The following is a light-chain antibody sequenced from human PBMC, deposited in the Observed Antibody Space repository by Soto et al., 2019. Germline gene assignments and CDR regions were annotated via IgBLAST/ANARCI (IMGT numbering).Light chain of an antibody. Sequence: EIVMTQSPGTLSVSPGERATLSCRASQSVSSNLAWYQQKPGQAPGLLIYGASTRATGIPARFSGSGSGTEFTLTISSLQSEDFAVYYCQQYNNWPWYTFGQGTKLEIK. V-gene: IGKV3-15*01. CDR1: QSVSSN. J-gene: IGKJ2*01. CDR3: QQYNNWPWYT. CDR2: GAS.